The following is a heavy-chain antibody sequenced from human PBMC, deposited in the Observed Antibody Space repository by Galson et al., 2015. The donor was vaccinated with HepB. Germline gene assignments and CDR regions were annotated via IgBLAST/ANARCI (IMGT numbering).Heavy chain of an antibody. CDR2: ISYDGSNK. V-gene: IGHV3-30*03. CDR1: GFTFRNYD. CDR3: ARALYWNSSGWYEDY. J-gene: IGHJ4*02. Sequence: LRLSCAASGFTFRNYDIHWVRQAPGKGLEWVAVISYDGSNKYYADSVKGRFTISRDNSKNTQYLQMNSLRAEDTAVYYCARALYWNSSGWYEDYWGQGTLVTVSS. D-gene: IGHD6-19*01.